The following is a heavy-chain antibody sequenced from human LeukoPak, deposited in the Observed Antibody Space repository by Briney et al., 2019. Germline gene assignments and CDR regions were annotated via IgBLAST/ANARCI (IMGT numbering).Heavy chain of an antibody. CDR1: GFTFSDYW. V-gene: IGHV3-7*01. D-gene: IGHD1-26*01. CDR2: IKQDGSVK. Sequence: GGSLRLSCAASGFTFSDYWMTWVRQAPGKGLEWVANIKQDGSVKNYVDSVKGRFTISRDNAKNSLFLQMNSLRAEDTAVYYCARDFEWELPDWGQGTLVTVSS. J-gene: IGHJ4*02. CDR3: ARDFEWELPD.